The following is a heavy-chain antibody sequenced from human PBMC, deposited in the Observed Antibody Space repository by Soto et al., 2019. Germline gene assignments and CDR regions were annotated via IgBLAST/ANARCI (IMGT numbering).Heavy chain of an antibody. CDR1: GFTFSSYS. J-gene: IGHJ6*02. D-gene: IGHD3-22*01. Sequence: GGSLRLSCAASGFTFSSYSMNWVRQAPGKGLEWVSSISSSSSYIYYADSVKGRFTISRDNAKNSLYLQMNSLRAEDTAVYYCARHPGDSSGYYYYYGMDVWGQGTTVTVSS. CDR3: ARHPGDSSGYYYYYGMDV. CDR2: ISSSSSYI. V-gene: IGHV3-21*01.